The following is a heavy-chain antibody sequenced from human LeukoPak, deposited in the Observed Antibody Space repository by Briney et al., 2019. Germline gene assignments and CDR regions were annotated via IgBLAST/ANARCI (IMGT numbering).Heavy chain of an antibody. Sequence: PSETLSLTCAVYGGSFSGYYWSWIRQPPGKGLEWIGEINHSGSTNYNPSLKSRVTISVDTSKNQFSLKLSSVTAADTAVYYCASGGSYLHPVYWGQGTLVTVSS. CDR3: ASGGSYLHPVY. D-gene: IGHD1-26*01. CDR1: GGSFSGYY. CDR2: INHSGST. V-gene: IGHV4-34*01. J-gene: IGHJ4*02.